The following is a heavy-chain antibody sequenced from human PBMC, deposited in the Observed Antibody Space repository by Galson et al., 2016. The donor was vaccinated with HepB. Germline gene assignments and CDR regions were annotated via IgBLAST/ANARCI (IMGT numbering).Heavy chain of an antibody. J-gene: IGHJ4*02. Sequence: SLRLSCAASGFSFSIYWMTWVRQAPGKGLEWVANIRKDGDVKDYGASVRGRFTISRSNAMNSLFLQMDDLRAKDTAVYCCVRDSGWNYNYWGQGTLVTVSS. V-gene: IGHV3-7*01. CDR3: VRDSGWNYNY. CDR1: GFSFSIYW. D-gene: IGHD1-7*01. CDR2: IRKDGDVK.